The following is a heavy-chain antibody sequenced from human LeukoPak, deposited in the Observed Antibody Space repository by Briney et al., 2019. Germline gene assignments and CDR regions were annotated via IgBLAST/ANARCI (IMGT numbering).Heavy chain of an antibody. CDR3: ARLPPVRDYYYMDV. D-gene: IGHD4-17*01. Sequence: GGSLTLSCAVSGFTVSSNYMNWVRQAPGKGLEWVSVTYSGGGTYYADSVKGRFTISRDHSKNTLYLQMDRLRAEDTAVYYCARLPPVRDYYYMDVWGKGTTVSVCS. CDR2: TYSGGGT. CDR1: GFTVSSNY. V-gene: IGHV3-53*01. J-gene: IGHJ6*03.